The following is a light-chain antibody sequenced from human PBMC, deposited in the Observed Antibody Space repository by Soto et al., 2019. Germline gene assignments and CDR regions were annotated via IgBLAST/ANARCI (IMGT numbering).Light chain of an antibody. V-gene: IGLV1-44*01. Sequence: SVLTQPPSASGTPGRRVTTSCSGSSSNVGRYAVNWYKHLPGTAPKLLIYNNNQRPSGVPDLFSGSKSGTSASLAISGLQSEDEADYYCAAWDDRLNEYVFGTGTKVTVL. CDR3: AAWDDRLNEYV. J-gene: IGLJ1*01. CDR1: SSNVGRYA. CDR2: NNN.